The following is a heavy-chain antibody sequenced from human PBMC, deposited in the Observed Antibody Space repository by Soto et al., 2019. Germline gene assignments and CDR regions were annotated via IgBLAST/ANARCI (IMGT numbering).Heavy chain of an antibody. D-gene: IGHD6-19*01. CDR1: GGSISSYY. CDR3: ARERYSSGDFDY. CDR2: IYYSGST. V-gene: IGHV4-59*01. Sequence: PSETLSLTCTVSGGSISSYYWSWIRQSPGKGLEWIGYIYYSGSTNYNPSLKSRVTISVDTSKNQFSLKLSSVTAADTAVYYCARERYSSGDFDYWGQGTLVTVSS. J-gene: IGHJ4*02.